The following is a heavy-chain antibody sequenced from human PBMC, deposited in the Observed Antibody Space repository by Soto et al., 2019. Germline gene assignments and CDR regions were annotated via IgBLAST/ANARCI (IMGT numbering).Heavy chain of an antibody. CDR1: GGTFSSYA. CDR3: ARDGRYSYGFYYYYYGMDV. CDR2: IIPIFGTA. Sequence: ASVKVSCKASGGTFSSYAISWVRQAPGQGLEWMGGIIPIFGTANYAQKFQGRVTITADESTSTAYMELSSLRSEDTAVYYCARDGRYSYGFYYYYYGMDVWGQGTTVTSP. J-gene: IGHJ6*02. D-gene: IGHD5-18*01. V-gene: IGHV1-69*13.